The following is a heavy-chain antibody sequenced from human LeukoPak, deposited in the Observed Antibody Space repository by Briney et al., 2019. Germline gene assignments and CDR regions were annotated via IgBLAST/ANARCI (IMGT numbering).Heavy chain of an antibody. V-gene: IGHV4-39*01. CDR2: IYYSGST. J-gene: IGHJ5*02. Sequence: SETLSLTCTVSGGSISSSGYYWGWIRQPPGKGLEWIVSIYYSGSTYYNPSLKSRVTISVDTSKNQLSLKLSSLTAADTAVYYCARHEYSGSYYGLSWFDPWGQGTLVTVSS. CDR3: ARHEYSGSYYGLSWFDP. D-gene: IGHD1-26*01. CDR1: GGSISSSGYY.